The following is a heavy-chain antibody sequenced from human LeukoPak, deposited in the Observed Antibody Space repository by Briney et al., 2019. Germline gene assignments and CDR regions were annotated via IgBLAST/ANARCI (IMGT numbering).Heavy chain of an antibody. Sequence: GGSLRLSCAASGFTFSSYSMNWVRQAPGKGLEWVSYISSSGNTINYADSVKGRFTISRDNAKNSLYLQMVSLRAEDTAVYYCARLRGYSYGYGDYWGQGTLVTVSS. CDR2: ISSSGNTI. J-gene: IGHJ4*02. CDR3: ARLRGYSYGYGDY. CDR1: GFTFSSYS. V-gene: IGHV3-48*04. D-gene: IGHD5-18*01.